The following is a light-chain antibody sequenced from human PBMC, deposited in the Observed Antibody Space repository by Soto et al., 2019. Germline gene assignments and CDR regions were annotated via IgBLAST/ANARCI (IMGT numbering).Light chain of an antibody. CDR1: QSVSSSY. J-gene: IGKJ1*01. CDR3: KQYINWPRT. V-gene: IGKV3-15*01. Sequence: EIVLTQSPGTLSLSPGERATLSCRASQSVSSSYLAWYQQKPGQAHRLLIYGASIRATDIPARFIGSGSGTEFTLTIRSLQSEDFAVYYCKQYINWPRTFGQGTKVDIK. CDR2: GAS.